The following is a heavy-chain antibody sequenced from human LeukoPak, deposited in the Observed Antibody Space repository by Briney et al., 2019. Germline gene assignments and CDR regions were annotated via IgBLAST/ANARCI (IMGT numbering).Heavy chain of an antibody. D-gene: IGHD5-24*01. CDR3: AKDPRVGSRVATPCH. J-gene: IGHJ4*02. CDR2: ISGSGGST. CDR1: GFTFTSYA. V-gene: IGHV3-23*01. Sequence: GGSLRLSCAASGFTFTSYAMSWVRQAPGKGLEWVSAISGSGGSTYYADSVKGRFTISRDNSKSTLFLQMNSLRAEDTAVYHCAKDPRVGSRVATPCHWGQGTLVTISS.